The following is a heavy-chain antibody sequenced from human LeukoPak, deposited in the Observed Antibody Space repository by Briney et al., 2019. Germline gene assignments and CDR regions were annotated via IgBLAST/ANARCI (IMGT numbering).Heavy chain of an antibody. Sequence: GGSLRLSCAASQFTFSTYWMTWVRQAPGKGLEWVADIKQDGSEKYYVNSVRGRFTISRQNSKNSLFLQMNSLRAEDTAVYYCARHRSGGSQDDAFDIWGRGTMVTVSS. J-gene: IGHJ3*02. D-gene: IGHD2-15*01. CDR3: ARHRSGGSQDDAFDI. V-gene: IGHV3-7*01. CDR1: QFTFSTYW. CDR2: IKQDGSEK.